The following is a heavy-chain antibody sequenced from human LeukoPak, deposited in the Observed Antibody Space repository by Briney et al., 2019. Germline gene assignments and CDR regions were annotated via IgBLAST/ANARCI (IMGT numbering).Heavy chain of an antibody. CDR1: GFTFSSYG. CDR2: ISYGGSHK. J-gene: IGHJ4*02. V-gene: IGHV3-30*03. D-gene: IGHD6-25*01. Sequence: GGSLRLSCAASGFTFSSYGMHWVRQAPGKGLEWAAIISYGGSHKYYADSVKGRFTISRDSSKNTLSLQMNSLRAEDTAMYYCARGSPAAVWGQGALVTVSS. CDR3: ARGSPAAV.